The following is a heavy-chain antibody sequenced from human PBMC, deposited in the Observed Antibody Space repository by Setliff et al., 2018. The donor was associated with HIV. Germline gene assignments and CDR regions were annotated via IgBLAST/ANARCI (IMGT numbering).Heavy chain of an antibody. J-gene: IGHJ1*01. D-gene: IGHD3-10*01. CDR3: AGSPVVGDSDYFQQ. CDR1: GGSISNTIYY. V-gene: IGHV4-31*03. Sequence: SETLSLTCIVSGGSISNTIYYWSWIRQHPGKGLEWIGYVYYSGNTYYNPSLKSRVTISVDTSKNQFSLNLKSLTAADTALYYCAGSPVVGDSDYFQQWGQGTLVTVSS. CDR2: VYYSGNT.